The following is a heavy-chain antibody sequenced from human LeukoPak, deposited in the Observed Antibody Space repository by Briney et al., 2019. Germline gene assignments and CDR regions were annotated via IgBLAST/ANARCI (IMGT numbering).Heavy chain of an antibody. CDR1: GFTFSIYN. Sequence: GGSLRLSCAASGFTFSIYNMNWVRQAPGKGLEWVSSISSSSSYIYYADSVKGRFTISRDNAKNSLYLQMNSLRAEDTAVYYCARDPPFIIGTTFFDYWGQGTLVTVSS. CDR3: ARDPPFIIGTTFFDY. CDR2: ISSSSSYI. J-gene: IGHJ4*02. D-gene: IGHD1-20*01. V-gene: IGHV3-21*01.